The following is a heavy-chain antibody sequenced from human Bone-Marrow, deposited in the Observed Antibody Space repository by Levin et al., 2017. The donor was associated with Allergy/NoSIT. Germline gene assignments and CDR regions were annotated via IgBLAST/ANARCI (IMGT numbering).Heavy chain of an antibody. J-gene: IGHJ5*02. CDR1: GYTLTELS. D-gene: IGHD3-16*02. V-gene: IGHV1-24*01. Sequence: GESLKISCKVSGYTLTELSMHWVRQAPGKGLEWMGGFDPEDGETIYAQKFQGRVTMTEDTSTDTAYMELSSLRSEDTAVYYCATVAYDYDYVWGSYPYDPWGQGTLVTVSS. CDR3: ATVAYDYDYVWGSYPYDP. CDR2: FDPEDGET.